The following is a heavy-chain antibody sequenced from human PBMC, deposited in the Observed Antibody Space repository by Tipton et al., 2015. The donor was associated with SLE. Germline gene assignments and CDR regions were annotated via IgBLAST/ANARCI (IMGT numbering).Heavy chain of an antibody. Sequence: TLSLTCTVSGVSISSGSYYLTWIRQPAGKGLEWIGHIYSRGGTNYNPSLKSRVTVSVDMSKNQFSLRLSSVTAADTALYFCARENWSFSHMDVWGRGTTVTVSS. CDR1: GVSISSGSYY. V-gene: IGHV4-61*09. CDR2: IYSRGGT. J-gene: IGHJ6*04. D-gene: IGHD1-1*01. CDR3: ARENWSFSHMDV.